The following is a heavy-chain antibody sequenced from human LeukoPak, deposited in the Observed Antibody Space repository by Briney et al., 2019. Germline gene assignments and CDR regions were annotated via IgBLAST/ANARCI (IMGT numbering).Heavy chain of an antibody. J-gene: IGHJ4*02. CDR1: GFTFSSYA. CDR2: ISGSGGIT. D-gene: IGHD3-22*01. V-gene: IGHV3-23*01. CDR3: AKGSYYDSSGSFYFDY. Sequence: GGSLRLSCAASGFTFSSYAMSWVRQAPGKGLEWVSVISGSGGITYYADSVKGRFTISRDNSKNTLYLQMNSLRAADTAVYYCAKGSYYDSSGSFYFDYWGQGTLVTVSS.